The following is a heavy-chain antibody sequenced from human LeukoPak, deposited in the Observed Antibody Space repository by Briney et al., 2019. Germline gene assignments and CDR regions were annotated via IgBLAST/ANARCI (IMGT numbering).Heavy chain of an antibody. CDR1: GFTFSSYA. CDR2: ISGSGGST. V-gene: IGHV3-23*01. Sequence: GGSLRLSCAASGFTFSSYAMSWVRQAPGKGLEWVSAISGSGGSTYYADSVKGRFTTSRDNSKNTLYLQMNSLRAEDTAVYYCAKDRIPYSYGYGYYFDYWGQGTLVTVSS. CDR3: AKDRIPYSYGYGYYFDY. D-gene: IGHD5-18*01. J-gene: IGHJ4*02.